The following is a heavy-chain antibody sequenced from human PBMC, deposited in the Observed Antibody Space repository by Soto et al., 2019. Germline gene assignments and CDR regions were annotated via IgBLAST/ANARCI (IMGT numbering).Heavy chain of an antibody. CDR3: ARGVGSSPPRY. CDR2: IYDSGSP. CDR1: GSSISNDNW. J-gene: IGHJ4*02. D-gene: IGHD1-26*01. V-gene: IGHV4-28*03. Sequence: SETLSLTCGVSGSSISNDNWWVWIRQPPGKGLEWIGYIYDSGSPYYNPSLRSRVIISADTSKNQISLKLTSATAADTAVYYCARGVGSSPPRYWGRGTLVTVSS.